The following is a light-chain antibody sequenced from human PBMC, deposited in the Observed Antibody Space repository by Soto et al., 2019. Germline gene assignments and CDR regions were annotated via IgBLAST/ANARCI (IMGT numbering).Light chain of an antibody. J-gene: IGKJ5*01. CDR1: QGISTY. CDR2: AAS. Sequence: DIQMTQSPSSLSASVGDRVTITCRASQGISTYLNWYQQKPGKAPKLLIYAASSLQSGVPSRFSGSGSGTDFTLTINSLQPEDFATYYCQQGYTSSITFGQGTRLEIK. CDR3: QQGYTSSIT. V-gene: IGKV1-39*01.